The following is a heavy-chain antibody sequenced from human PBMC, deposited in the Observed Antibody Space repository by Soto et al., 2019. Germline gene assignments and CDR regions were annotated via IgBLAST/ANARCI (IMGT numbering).Heavy chain of an antibody. CDR1: GFTFSNAW. V-gene: IGHV3-15*07. J-gene: IGHJ6*02. CDR2: IKSKTDGGTT. D-gene: IGHD6-6*01. Sequence: EVQLVESGGGLVKPGGSLRLSCAASGFTFSNAWMNWVRQAPGKGLEWVGRIKSKTDGGTTDYAAPVKGRFTISREDSENTLYLQMNSLKTEDTAVYYCTTFSSLSYYYYYGMDVWGQGTTVTVPS. CDR3: TTFSSLSYYYYYGMDV.